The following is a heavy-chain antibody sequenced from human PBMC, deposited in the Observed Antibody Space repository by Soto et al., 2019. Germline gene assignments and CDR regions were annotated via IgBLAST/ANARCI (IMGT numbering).Heavy chain of an antibody. CDR1: GFTFTYYA. J-gene: IGHJ4*02. V-gene: IGHV3-23*01. CDR3: AKYRDYPRDQYHY. Sequence: EVQLLASGGGLVQPGGCLRLYCTASGFTFTYYAFSWVRQASGKVLEWFSAISANGQCIYYAGSVRGRFTISRYNSKNTLFLHMDSLRSEDKAVYNCAKYRDYPRDQYHYWGQGTLVTISS. D-gene: IGHD2-2*01. CDR2: ISANGQCI.